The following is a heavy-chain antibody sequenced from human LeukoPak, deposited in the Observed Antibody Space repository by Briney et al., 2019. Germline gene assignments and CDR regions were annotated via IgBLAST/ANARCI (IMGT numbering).Heavy chain of an antibody. D-gene: IGHD1-26*01. Sequence: PGGSLRLSCAASGFTFISYGMHWVRQAPGKGLEWVAVISYDGSNKYYTDSVKGRFTISRDNSKNTLYLQMNSLRAEDTAVYYCAKSFGELLGALYWGQGTLVTVSS. CDR1: GFTFISYG. V-gene: IGHV3-30*18. CDR3: AKSFGELLGALY. J-gene: IGHJ4*02. CDR2: ISYDGSNK.